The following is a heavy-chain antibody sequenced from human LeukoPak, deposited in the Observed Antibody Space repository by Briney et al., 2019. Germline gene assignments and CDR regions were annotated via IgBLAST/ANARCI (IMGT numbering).Heavy chain of an antibody. CDR2: INDSGGST. Sequence: GGSLRLSCAASGFTFSSYAMTWVRQAPGKGLEWVSTINDSGGSTFYADSVKGRFTISRDNSKNTLYVQMNSLRAEDTAVYYCAKATGPSHFDHWGQGTLVTASS. J-gene: IGHJ4*02. V-gene: IGHV3-23*01. D-gene: IGHD1-14*01. CDR1: GFTFSSYA. CDR3: AKATGPSHFDH.